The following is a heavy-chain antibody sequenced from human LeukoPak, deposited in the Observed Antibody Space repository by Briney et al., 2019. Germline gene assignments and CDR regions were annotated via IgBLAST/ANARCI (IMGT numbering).Heavy chain of an antibody. J-gene: IGHJ3*02. CDR3: ARDQYSSSWYSSAKDAFDI. Sequence: ASVKVSCKASGYTFTGYYMHWVRQAPGQGLEWMGRINPNSGGTNYAQEFPGRVTMTRDTSISTAYMELSRLRSDDTAVYYCARDQYSSSWYSSAKDAFDIWGQGTMVTVSS. D-gene: IGHD6-13*01. CDR1: GYTFTGYY. V-gene: IGHV1-2*06. CDR2: INPNSGGT.